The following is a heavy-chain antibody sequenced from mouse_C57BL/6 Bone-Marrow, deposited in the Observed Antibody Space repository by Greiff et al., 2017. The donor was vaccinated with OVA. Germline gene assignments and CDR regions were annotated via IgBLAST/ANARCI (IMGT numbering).Heavy chain of an antibody. CDR3: ARMGYYYGSSYKAWFAY. V-gene: IGHV1-76*01. D-gene: IGHD1-1*01. CDR2: IYPGSGNT. J-gene: IGHJ3*01. CDR1: GYTFTDYY. Sequence: VQLQQSGAELVRPGASVKLSCKASGYTFTDYYINWVKQRPGQGLEWIARIYPGSGNTYYNEKFKGKATLTAEKSSSTAYMQLSSLTSEDSAVYFCARMGYYYGSSYKAWFAYWGQGTLVTVSA.